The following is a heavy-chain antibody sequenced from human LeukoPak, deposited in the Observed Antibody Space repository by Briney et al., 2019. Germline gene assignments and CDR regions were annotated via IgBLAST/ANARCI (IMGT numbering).Heavy chain of an antibody. CDR3: ARSPRVISSWYLVFDY. CDR2: INPNSGGT. V-gene: IGHV1-2*02. J-gene: IGHJ4*02. Sequence: ASVKVSCKASGYTFTGYYTHWVRQAPGQGLEWMGWINPNSGGTNYAQKFQGRVTMTRDTSISTAYMELSRLRSDDTAVYYCARSPRVISSWYLVFDYWGQGTLVTVSS. CDR1: GYTFTGYY. D-gene: IGHD6-13*01.